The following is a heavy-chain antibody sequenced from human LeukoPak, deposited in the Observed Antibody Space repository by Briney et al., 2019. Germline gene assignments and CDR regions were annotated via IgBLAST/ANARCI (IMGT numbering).Heavy chain of an antibody. CDR3: AKDKYYDSSGLDY. CDR2: ISGSGGST. CDR1: GFTFSSYA. Sequence: GGSLRLSCAASGFTFSSYAMSWVRQAPGKGLEWVSAISGSGGSTYYADSVKGRFTISRDNSKNTLYLQMNSLRAEDTALYYCAKDKYYDSSGLDYWGQGTLVTVSS. J-gene: IGHJ4*02. D-gene: IGHD3-22*01. V-gene: IGHV3-23*01.